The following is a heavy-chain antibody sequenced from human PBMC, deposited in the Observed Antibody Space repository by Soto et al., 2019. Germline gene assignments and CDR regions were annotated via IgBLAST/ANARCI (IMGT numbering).Heavy chain of an antibody. CDR2: ISSSSSTI. J-gene: IGHJ6*02. CDR1: GFTFSSYS. V-gene: IGHV3-48*04. Sequence: GGSLRLSCAASGFTFSSYSMNWVRQAPGKGLEWVSYISSSSSTIYYADSVKGRFTISRDNAKNSLYLQMNSLRGEDTAVYSGARYSTHDDSSYYYGSDVWGQGTTVTVSS. D-gene: IGHD3-22*01. CDR3: ARYSTHDDSSYYYGSDV.